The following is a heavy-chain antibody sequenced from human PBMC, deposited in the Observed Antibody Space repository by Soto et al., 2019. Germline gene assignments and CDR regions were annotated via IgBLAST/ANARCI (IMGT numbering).Heavy chain of an antibody. V-gene: IGHV1-18*01. CDR2: ISAYNGNT. D-gene: IGHD3-3*01. J-gene: IGHJ4*02. CDR3: ARQEGTEWPDIDY. Sequence: QVQLVQSGAEVKKPGASVMVSCKASGFTFTSHGISWVRQAPGQGLEWMGWISAYNGNTNYAQKLQGRVTMTTDTSTNTADMELRSLRTDDTAVYYCARQEGTEWPDIDYWGQGTLVTVSS. CDR1: GFTFTSHG.